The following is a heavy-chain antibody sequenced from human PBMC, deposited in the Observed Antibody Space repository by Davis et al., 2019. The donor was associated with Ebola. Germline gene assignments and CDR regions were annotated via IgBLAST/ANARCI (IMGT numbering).Heavy chain of an antibody. CDR3: ARVGTYYYDSSGYYSGYYYMDV. Sequence: PSETLSLTCTVSGGSISSYYWSWIRQPPGKGLEWIGYIYYSGSTNYNPSLKSRVTISVDTSKNQFSLKLSSVTAADTAVYYCARVGTYYYDSSGYYSGYYYMDVWGKGTTVTVSS. CDR2: IYYSGST. CDR1: GGSISSYY. V-gene: IGHV4-59*01. D-gene: IGHD3-22*01. J-gene: IGHJ6*03.